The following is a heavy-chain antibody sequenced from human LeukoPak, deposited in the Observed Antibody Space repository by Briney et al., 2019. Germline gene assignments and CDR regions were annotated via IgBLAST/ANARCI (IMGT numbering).Heavy chain of an antibody. Sequence: SETLSLTCTVSGGSISSSSYYWGWIRQPPGKGLEWIGSIYYSGSTYYNPSLKSRVTISVDTSKNQFSLKLTSVTAADAAVYYCASGGGYDWGSDFWGQGTLVTVSS. CDR3: ASGGGYDWGSDF. CDR2: IYYSGST. D-gene: IGHD5-12*01. CDR1: GGSISSSSYY. V-gene: IGHV4-39*07. J-gene: IGHJ4*02.